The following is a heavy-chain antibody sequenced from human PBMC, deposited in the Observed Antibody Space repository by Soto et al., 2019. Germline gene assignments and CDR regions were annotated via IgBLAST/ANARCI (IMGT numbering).Heavy chain of an antibody. D-gene: IGHD2-15*01. Sequence: ASVKVSCKASGYTFTGYYVHWVRQAPGHGLEWLGWIHLNSGGTNYAQSFQGRVTMTRDMSVSTVYMEMTGLRAEDTAVYYCARDFDCSGGSCYDPYYYYGMDVWGQGTTVTVSS. CDR2: IHLNSGGT. V-gene: IGHV1-2*02. CDR3: ARDFDCSGGSCYDPYYYYGMDV. CDR1: GYTFTGYY. J-gene: IGHJ6*02.